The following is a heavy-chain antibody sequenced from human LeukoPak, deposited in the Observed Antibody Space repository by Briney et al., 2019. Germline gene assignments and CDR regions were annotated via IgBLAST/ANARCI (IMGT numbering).Heavy chain of an antibody. V-gene: IGHV5-51*01. Sequence: GESLKISCKGSGYSFTSYWIGWVRQMPGKGLEWMGIIYPGDSDTRYSPSFQGQVTISADESISTAYLQWSSLKASDTAMYYCARQQTYGSGSYYNDYWGQGTLVTVSS. D-gene: IGHD3-10*01. CDR1: GYSFTSYW. J-gene: IGHJ4*02. CDR2: IYPGDSDT. CDR3: ARQQTYGSGSYYNDY.